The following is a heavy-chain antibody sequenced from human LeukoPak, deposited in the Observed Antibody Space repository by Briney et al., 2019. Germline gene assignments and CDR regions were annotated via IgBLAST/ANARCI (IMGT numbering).Heavy chain of an antibody. CDR1: GGTFSSYA. CDR3: ARYCSGGSCPKGYFDY. Sequence: SVKVSCKASGGTFSSYAISWVRQAPGQGLEWMGGIIPIFGTATYAQKFQGRVTTTADESTSTAYMELSSLRSEDTAVYYCARYCSGGSCPKGYFDYWGQGTLVTVSA. J-gene: IGHJ4*02. V-gene: IGHV1-69*13. D-gene: IGHD2-15*01. CDR2: IIPIFGTA.